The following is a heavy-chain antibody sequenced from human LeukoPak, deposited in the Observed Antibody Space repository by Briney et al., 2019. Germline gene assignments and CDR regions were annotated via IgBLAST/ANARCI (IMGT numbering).Heavy chain of an antibody. CDR1: GGSISSYY. J-gene: IGHJ6*04. V-gene: IGHV4-4*07. CDR3: ARDGYGPLDV. Sequence: PSETLSLTCTVSGGSISSYYWSWIRQPAGKGLEWIGRWYASGSTNYNSSLKSRVTMSVDTSKNQFSLILTSVSAADTAVYYCARDGYGPLDVWGKGTTVTVSS. CDR2: WYASGST. D-gene: IGHD5-12*01.